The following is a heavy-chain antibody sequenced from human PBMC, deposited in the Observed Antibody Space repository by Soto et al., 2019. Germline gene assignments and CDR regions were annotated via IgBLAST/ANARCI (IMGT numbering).Heavy chain of an antibody. V-gene: IGHV1-3*04. D-gene: IGHD7-27*01. CDR2: INNGNGNT. CDR1: GYTCTNHA. J-gene: IGHJ4*02. CDR3: ARRWGRNFDY. Sequence: QVHLVQSGAEVKWPGASVKVSCKASGYTCTNHAIHWVRQAPGERLEWMGWINNGNGNTKYSQKFQGRLTITRDTSASTAYMELSSLRSEDTAVYYCARRWGRNFDYWGQGTLVTVSS.